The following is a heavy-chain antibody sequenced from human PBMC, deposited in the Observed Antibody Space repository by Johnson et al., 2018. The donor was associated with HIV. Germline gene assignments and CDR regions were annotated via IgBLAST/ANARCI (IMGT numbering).Heavy chain of an antibody. CDR3: AREWELLGSAFDI. J-gene: IGHJ3*02. CDR2: ISWNSGSI. V-gene: IGHV3-9*01. Sequence: FTFDDYTMHWVRQAPGKGLEWVSLISWNSGSIGYADSVKGRFTISRDNAKNTLYLQMNSLRAEDTAVYYCAREWELLGSAFDIWGQGTMVTVSS. D-gene: IGHD1-26*01. CDR1: FTFDDYT.